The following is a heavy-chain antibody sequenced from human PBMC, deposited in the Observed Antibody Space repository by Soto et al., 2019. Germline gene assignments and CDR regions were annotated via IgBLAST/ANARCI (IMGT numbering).Heavy chain of an antibody. J-gene: IGHJ4*02. V-gene: IGHV1-69*02. CDR2: VNPIVSMS. D-gene: IGHD3-10*01. CDR1: GDTFNFYS. CDR3: ASSYGSGYRAFDY. Sequence: QVQLVQSGAEVKRPGSSVKVSCKASGDTFNFYSINWVRQAPGLGLEWMGRVNPIVSMSNYAQKFQGRVTMSADKSPSTAYMELSSLRYEDTAIYYCASSYGSGYRAFDYWGQGALVTVSS.